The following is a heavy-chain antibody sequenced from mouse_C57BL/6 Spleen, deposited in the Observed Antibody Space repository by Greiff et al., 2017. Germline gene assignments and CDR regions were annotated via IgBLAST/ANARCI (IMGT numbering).Heavy chain of an antibody. CDR2: IYPSDSET. V-gene: IGHV1-61*01. CDR1: GYTFTSYW. CDR3: ARSAQAFAD. Sequence: QVQLQQPGAELVRPGSSVKLSCKASGYTFTSYWMDWVKQRPGQGLEWIGNIYPSDSETHYNQKFKDKATLTVDKSSSTAYMQLSSLTSEDSAVYYGARSAQAFADWGQGTLVTVSA. D-gene: IGHD3-2*02. J-gene: IGHJ3*01.